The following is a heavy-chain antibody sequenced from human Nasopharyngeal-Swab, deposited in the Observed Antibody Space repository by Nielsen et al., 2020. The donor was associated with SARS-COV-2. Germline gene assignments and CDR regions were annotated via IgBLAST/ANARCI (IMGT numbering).Heavy chain of an antibody. Sequence: ASVKVSCKASGYTFTSYDINWVRQATGQGLEWMGWMNPNSGNTGYAQKLQGRVTMTTETSTSTAYMELRSLRSDDTAVYYCARYPDYGDFLYYYYGMDVWGQGTTVTVSS. CDR3: ARYPDYGDFLYYYYGMDV. V-gene: IGHV1-8*01. CDR2: MNPNSGNT. CDR1: GYTFTSYD. J-gene: IGHJ6*02. D-gene: IGHD4-17*01.